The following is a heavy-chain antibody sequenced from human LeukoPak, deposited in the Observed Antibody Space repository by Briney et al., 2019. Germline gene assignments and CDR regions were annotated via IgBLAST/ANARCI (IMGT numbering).Heavy chain of an antibody. CDR3: ARLPAIAAADY. V-gene: IGHV4-39*01. CDR1: GGSISSSSYY. CDR2: IYYSGST. D-gene: IGHD6-13*01. Sequence: SETLSLTCTVSGGSISSSSYYWGWIRQPPGKGLEWIGSIYYSGSTYYNPSLKSRVTISVDTSKNQFSLKLSSVTAADTAVYYCARLPAIAAADYWGQGTLVTVSS. J-gene: IGHJ4*02.